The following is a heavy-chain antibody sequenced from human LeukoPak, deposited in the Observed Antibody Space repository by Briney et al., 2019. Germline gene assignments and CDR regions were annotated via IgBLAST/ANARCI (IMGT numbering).Heavy chain of an antibody. CDR2: VSSDGSIK. CDR3: ARGYSSSWLGYFDY. CDR1: GCTFSSYG. J-gene: IGHJ4*02. D-gene: IGHD6-13*01. Sequence: GGPLILSCAASGCTFSSYGIHWLRMAPGKVLEWVAVVSSDGSIKYYADSVKGRFTIFRDTSKNSVYLQMNSLGAEDTAFYYCARGYSSSWLGYFDYWGQGTLVTVSS. V-gene: IGHV3-30*03.